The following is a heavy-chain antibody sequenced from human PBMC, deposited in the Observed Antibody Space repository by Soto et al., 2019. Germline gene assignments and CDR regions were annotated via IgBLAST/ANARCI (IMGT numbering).Heavy chain of an antibody. V-gene: IGHV1-18*01. CDR3: ARPHGYCSGCSCYPVWWFAP. J-gene: IGHJ5*02. Sequence: QVQLVQSGAEVKKPGASVKVSCKASGYTFTSYGISWVRQAPGQGLEWMGWISAYNGNTNHGQTLQRILSLTTATSTSTPYMVLRSLSSDDTAVSFCARPHGYCSGCSCYPVWWFAPWCQRTLVTVSS. CDR2: ISAYNGNT. D-gene: IGHD2-15*01. CDR1: GYTFTSYG.